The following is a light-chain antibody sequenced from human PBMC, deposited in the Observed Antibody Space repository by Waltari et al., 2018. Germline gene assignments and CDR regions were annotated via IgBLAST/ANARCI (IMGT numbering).Light chain of an antibody. J-gene: IGLJ3*02. Sequence: QSALAQPASVSGSPGQSITIPCTGTSSDVGGYNYVSWYQQHPDKAPRLLVYDVNTRPSGVSDRFSGSKSVNTASLTITGLQAGDEADYFCSSYTSSRTVVFGGGTKLTVL. CDR2: DVN. V-gene: IGLV2-14*03. CDR1: SSDVGGYNY. CDR3: SSYTSSRTVV.